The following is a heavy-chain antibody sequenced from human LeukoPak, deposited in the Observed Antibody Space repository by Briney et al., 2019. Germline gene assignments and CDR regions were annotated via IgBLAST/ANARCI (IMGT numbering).Heavy chain of an antibody. CDR2: IYSSGST. J-gene: IGHJ6*03. D-gene: IGHD3-9*01. CDR3: ARGGYYDILTGRPYYYMDV. CDR1: GGSISSSSYY. Sequence: SETLSLTCTVSGGSISSSSYYWGWIRQPPGKGLEWIGSIYSSGSTYYNPSLKSRVTISVDTSKNQFSLKLSSVTAADTAVYFCARGGYYDILTGRPYYYMDVWGKGTTVTISS. V-gene: IGHV4-39*01.